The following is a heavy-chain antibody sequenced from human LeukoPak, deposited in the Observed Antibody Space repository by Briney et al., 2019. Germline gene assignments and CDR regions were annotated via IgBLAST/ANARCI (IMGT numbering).Heavy chain of an antibody. CDR1: GFTFSSYA. CDR2: ISGSGGST. Sequence: PGGSLRLSCAASGFTFSSYAMSWVRQAPGKGLEWVSAISGSGGSTYYADSVKGRFTISRDNSKNTLYLQMNSLRAEDTAVYYCAKAVFAQAAAGTHDAFDIWGQGTMVTVSS. CDR3: AKAVFAQAAAGTHDAFDI. V-gene: IGHV3-23*01. D-gene: IGHD6-13*01. J-gene: IGHJ3*02.